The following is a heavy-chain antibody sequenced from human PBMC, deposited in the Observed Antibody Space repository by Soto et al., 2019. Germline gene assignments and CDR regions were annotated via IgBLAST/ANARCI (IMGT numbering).Heavy chain of an antibody. J-gene: IGHJ3*02. CDR1: GFTFRTYG. CDR3: ARDGTFGAKGGSLDI. D-gene: IGHD3-16*01. Sequence: QVQLVESGGGVVQPGRSLRLSCAASGFTFRTYGMHWVRQAPGKGLEWVAIFWYDGSNKYYAESVKGRFTISRYNSKNTLYLQMTSLRAEDTAVYYCARDGTFGAKGGSLDIWGQGTMVTVSS. CDR2: FWYDGSNK. V-gene: IGHV3-33*01.